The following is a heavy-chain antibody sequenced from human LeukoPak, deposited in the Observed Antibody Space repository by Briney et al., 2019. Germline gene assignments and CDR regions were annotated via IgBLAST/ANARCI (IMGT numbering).Heavy chain of an antibody. CDR1: GYTFTGYY. Sequence: ASVKVSCKASGYTFTGYYMHWVRQAPGQGLEWRGRINPNSGGTNYAQKFQGRVTMTRDTSISTAYMELSRLRSDDTAVYYCARALENSSSHTSFYWGQGTLVTVSS. CDR2: INPNSGGT. J-gene: IGHJ4*02. V-gene: IGHV1-2*06. D-gene: IGHD6-6*01. CDR3: ARALENSSSHTSFY.